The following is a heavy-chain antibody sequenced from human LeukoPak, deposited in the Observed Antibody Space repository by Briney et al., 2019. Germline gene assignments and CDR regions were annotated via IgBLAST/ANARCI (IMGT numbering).Heavy chain of an antibody. D-gene: IGHD3-22*01. V-gene: IGHV3-23*01. J-gene: IGHJ5*02. Sequence: GGSLRLSCAASGFTFGSYAMSWVRQAPGKGLEWVSAISGSGGSTYYADSVKGRFTISRDNSKNTLYLQMNSLRAEDTAVYYCAKEGAIKYYDSSGTHLWGQGTLVTVSS. CDR1: GFTFGSYA. CDR2: ISGSGGST. CDR3: AKEGAIKYYDSSGTHL.